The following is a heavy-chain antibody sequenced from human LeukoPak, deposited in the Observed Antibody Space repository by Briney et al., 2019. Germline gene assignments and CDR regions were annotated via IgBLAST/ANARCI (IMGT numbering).Heavy chain of an antibody. CDR3: AKALSARPVTYVDY. D-gene: IGHD5-18*01. V-gene: IGHV3-23*01. CDR1: GFTFSNYA. J-gene: IGHJ4*02. CDR2: ISGSGGST. Sequence: GGSLRLSCEASGFTFSNYALSWVRQAPGKGLEWVSAISGSGGSTYYADSVKGRFTISRDNSKNTLYLQMNSLRAEDTAVYYCAKALSARPVTYVDYWGQGTLVTVSS.